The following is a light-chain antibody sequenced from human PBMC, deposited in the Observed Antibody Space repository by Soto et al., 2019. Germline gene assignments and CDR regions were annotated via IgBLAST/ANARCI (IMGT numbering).Light chain of an antibody. CDR2: DAS. Sequence: EIVLTQSPATLSLSPGERATLSCRASQSVSSYLAWYQQNPGQAPRLLIYDASNRATGIPARFSGSGSGTDFTLTISSLEPEDFAVYYCQQRSNFFTFGPGTKVDIK. J-gene: IGKJ3*01. CDR1: QSVSSY. V-gene: IGKV3-11*01. CDR3: QQRSNFFT.